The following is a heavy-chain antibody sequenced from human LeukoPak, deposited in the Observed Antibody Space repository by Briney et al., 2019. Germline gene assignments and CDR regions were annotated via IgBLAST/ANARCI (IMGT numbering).Heavy chain of an antibody. J-gene: IGHJ4*02. Sequence: GGSLRLSCAASGFTFSSYAMSWVRQALGKGLEWVSAISGSGGSTYYADSVKGRFTISRDNSKNTLYLQMNSLRAEDTAVYYCAKDLRSRIVGATVDYWGQGALVTVSS. D-gene: IGHD1-26*01. V-gene: IGHV3-23*01. CDR2: ISGSGGST. CDR3: AKDLRSRIVGATVDY. CDR1: GFTFSSYA.